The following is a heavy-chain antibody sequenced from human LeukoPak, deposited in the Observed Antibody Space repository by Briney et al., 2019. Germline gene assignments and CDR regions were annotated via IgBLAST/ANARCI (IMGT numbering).Heavy chain of an antibody. Sequence: GESLKISCKASGYTFTTYWIGWVRQMPGKGLEWMGIIYPGDSDTRYSPSFQGQGTTSADKSISTAYLHWSSLKASDTAMFYCARLYYHVSCYFDYWCQGTL. CDR1: GYTFTTYW. V-gene: IGHV5-51*01. CDR2: IYPGDSDT. J-gene: IGHJ4*02. D-gene: IGHD3-10*01. CDR3: ARLYYHVSCYFDY.